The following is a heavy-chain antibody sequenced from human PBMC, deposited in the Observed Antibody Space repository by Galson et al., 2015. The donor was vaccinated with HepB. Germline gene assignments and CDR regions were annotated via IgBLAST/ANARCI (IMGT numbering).Heavy chain of an antibody. CDR1: GFTFSGSA. J-gene: IGHJ4*02. CDR3: TRLIAAAGN. V-gene: IGHV3-73*01. Sequence: SLRLSCAASGFTFSGSAMHWVRQASGKGLEWVGRIRSKANSYATAYAASVKGRFTISRDDSKNTAYLQMNSLKTEDTAVYYCTRLIAAAGNWGQGTLVTVSS. D-gene: IGHD6-13*01. CDR2: IRSKANSYAT.